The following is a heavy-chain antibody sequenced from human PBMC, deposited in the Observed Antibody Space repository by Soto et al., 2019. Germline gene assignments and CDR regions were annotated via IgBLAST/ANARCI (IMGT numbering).Heavy chain of an antibody. CDR3: ARGRLGRGIVDSFDY. V-gene: IGHV3-30-3*01. D-gene: IGHD5-12*01. J-gene: IGHJ4*02. CDR2: ISYDGSNK. Sequence: PGGSLILSCTASGFTFSSYAMHWVRQAPGKGLEWVAVISYDGSNKYYADSVKGRFTISRDNSKNTLYLQMNSLRAEDTAVYYCARGRLGRGIVDSFDYWGQGTLVTVSS. CDR1: GFTFSSYA.